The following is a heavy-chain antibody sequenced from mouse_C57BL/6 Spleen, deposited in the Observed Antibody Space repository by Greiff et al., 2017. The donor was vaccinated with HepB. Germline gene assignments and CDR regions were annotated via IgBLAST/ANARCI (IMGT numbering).Heavy chain of an antibody. CDR1: GYTFSSYW. J-gene: IGHJ4*01. D-gene: IGHD2-1*01. CDR3: AGYYGKRSYCDMDY. Sequence: QVQLQQPGAELVKPGASVKMSCKASGYTFSSYWITWVKQRPGQGLEWIGDIYPGSGSTNYNEKFKSKATLTVDTSSSTAYMQLSSLTSEDSAVYYCAGYYGKRSYCDMDYWGQGTSVTVSS. CDR2: IYPGSGST. V-gene: IGHV1-55*01.